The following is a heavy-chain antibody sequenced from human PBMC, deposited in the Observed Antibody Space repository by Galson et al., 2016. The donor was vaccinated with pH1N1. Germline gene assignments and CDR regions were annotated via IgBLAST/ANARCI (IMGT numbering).Heavy chain of an antibody. CDR1: EYTFIGYY. J-gene: IGHJ4*02. D-gene: IGHD3-22*01. CDR3: ARVNTYDSSGYYPFDY. CDR2: INPNNGDT. V-gene: IGHV1-2*06. Sequence: SVKVSCKASEYTFIGYYIHWMRQAPGHGLAWMGRINPNNGDTHYAQNFQGRVTMTRDTSISTAYRELNSLRSDDTAVYYCARVNTYDSSGYYPFDYWGQGTQVTVSS.